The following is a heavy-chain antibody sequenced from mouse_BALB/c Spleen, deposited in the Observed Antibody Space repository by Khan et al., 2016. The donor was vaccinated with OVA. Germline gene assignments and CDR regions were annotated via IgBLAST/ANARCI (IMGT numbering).Heavy chain of an antibody. V-gene: IGHV1-7*01. Sequence: VQLKQSGAELVKPGASVKMSCKASGYTFSNYWIHWVKQRPGQGLEWIGYINPSSGHTYYNQTFNDKATLTTDKSSSTAYMQLSSLTSEDSAVYYSARDRIDYWGQGTTLTVSS. CDR2: INPSSGHT. CDR3: ARDRIDY. J-gene: IGHJ2*01. CDR1: GYTFSNYW.